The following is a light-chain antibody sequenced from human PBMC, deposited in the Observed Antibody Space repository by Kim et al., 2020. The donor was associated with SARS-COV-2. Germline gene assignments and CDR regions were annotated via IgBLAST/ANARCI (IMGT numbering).Light chain of an antibody. J-gene: IGKJ2*01. CDR1: QSALYSSNNKNY. V-gene: IGKV4-1*01. Sequence: DIVMTQSPDSLAVSLGERATINCKSSQSALYSSNNKNYLAWYQQEPGQPPRLLIYWASTRESGVPDRFSGSGSGTDFTLTISSLQAEDVAVYYCQQYYSSPPTFGQGTKLEI. CDR3: QQYYSSPPT. CDR2: WAS.